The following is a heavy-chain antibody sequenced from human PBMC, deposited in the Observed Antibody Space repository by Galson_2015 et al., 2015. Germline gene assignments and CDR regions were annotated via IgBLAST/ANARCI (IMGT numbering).Heavy chain of an antibody. D-gene: IGHD4-23*01. CDR2: IYSGGST. CDR3: ARRVVVTHDLGAFDI. J-gene: IGHJ3*02. Sequence: SLRLSCAASGFTVSSNYMSWVRQAPGKGLEWVSVIYSGGSTYYADSVKGRFTISRDNSKNTLYLQTNSLRAEDTAVYYCARRVVVTHDLGAFDIWGQGTMVTVSS. CDR1: GFTVSSNY. V-gene: IGHV3-66*02.